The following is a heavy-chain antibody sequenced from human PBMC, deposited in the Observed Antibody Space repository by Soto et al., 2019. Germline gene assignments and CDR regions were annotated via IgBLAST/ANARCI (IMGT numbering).Heavy chain of an antibody. J-gene: IGHJ5*02. CDR1: GGSISSYY. D-gene: IGHD6-13*01. CDR3: ARGDSSSWYPSWFDP. Sequence: SETLSLTCTVSGGSISSYYWSWIRQPAGKGLEWIGRIYTSGSTNYNPSLKSRVTMSVDTSKNQFSLKLSSVTAADTAVYYCARGDSSSWYPSWFDPWGQGTLVTVSS. V-gene: IGHV4-4*07. CDR2: IYTSGST.